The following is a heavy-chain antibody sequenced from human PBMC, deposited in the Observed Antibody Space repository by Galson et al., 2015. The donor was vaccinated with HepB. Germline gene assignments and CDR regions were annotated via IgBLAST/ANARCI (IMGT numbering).Heavy chain of an antibody. CDR1: GFTFSRYW. V-gene: IGHV3-7*01. Sequence: SLRLSCAASGFTFSRYWMTWVRQAPGKGLEWVANIKQDGSEKYYVDSVKGRFTISRDNAKNSLYLQMNSLRAEDTAVYYCARAIGNYYGSGSKPLYYDDWGQGTLVTVSS. CDR3: ARAIGNYYGSGSKPLYYDD. CDR2: IKQDGSEK. J-gene: IGHJ4*02. D-gene: IGHD3-10*01.